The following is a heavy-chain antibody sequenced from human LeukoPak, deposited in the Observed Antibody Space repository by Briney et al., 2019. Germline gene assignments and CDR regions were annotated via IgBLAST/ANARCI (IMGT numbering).Heavy chain of an antibody. CDR2: IYYSGST. Sequence: PSETLSLTCTVSGGSISSSTDYWGWIRQHPGKGLEWIGYIYYSGSTYYNPSPKSRVTISVDTSKNQFSLKLSSVTAADTAVYYCARDRGTYYYDSSGYYGAFDIWGQGTMVTVSS. V-gene: IGHV4-31*03. CDR3: ARDRGTYYYDSSGYYGAFDI. D-gene: IGHD3-22*01. J-gene: IGHJ3*02. CDR1: GGSISSSTDY.